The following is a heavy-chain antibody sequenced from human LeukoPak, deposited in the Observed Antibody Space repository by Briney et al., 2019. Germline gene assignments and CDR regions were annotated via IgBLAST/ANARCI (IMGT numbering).Heavy chain of an antibody. Sequence: PGGSLRLSCAVSGFTFSSHGMSWVRQAVPQAPGKGLEWVSSISAGGDYIYYADAVKGRFTISRDNSKNTLYLQMNSLRAEDTAVYYCAKIGVIGNWYFDIWGRGTLVTVSS. V-gene: IGHV3-23*01. J-gene: IGHJ2*01. CDR3: AKIGVIGNWYFDI. CDR2: ISAGGDYI. D-gene: IGHD2-15*01. CDR1: GFTFSSHG.